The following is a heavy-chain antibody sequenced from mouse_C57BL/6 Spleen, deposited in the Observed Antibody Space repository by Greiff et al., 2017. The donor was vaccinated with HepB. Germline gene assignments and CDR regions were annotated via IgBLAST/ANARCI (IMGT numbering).Heavy chain of an antibody. CDR2: FYPGSGSI. J-gene: IGHJ2*01. Sequence: QVQLQQSGAELVKPGASVKLSCKASGYTFTEYTIHWVKQRSGQGLEWIGWFYPGSGSIKYNEKFKDKATLTADKSSSTVYMGLSSLTSEDSAVYFCARHEEGYYSKGYYFDYWGQGTTLTVSS. D-gene: IGHD2-5*01. V-gene: IGHV1-62-2*01. CDR1: GYTFTEYT. CDR3: ARHEEGYYSKGYYFDY.